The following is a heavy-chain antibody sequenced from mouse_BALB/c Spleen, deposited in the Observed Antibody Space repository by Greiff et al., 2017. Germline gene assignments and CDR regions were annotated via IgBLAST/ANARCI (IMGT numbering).Heavy chain of an antibody. CDR3: ARGLWLLPYFDY. Sequence: VQLKQSGAELVKPGASVKLSCTASGFNIKDTYMHWVKQRPEQGLEWIGRIDPANGNTKYDPKFQGKATITADTSSNTAYLQLSSLTSEDTAVYYCARGLWLLPYFDYWGQGTTLTVSS. CDR2: IDPANGNT. J-gene: IGHJ2*01. V-gene: IGHV14-3*02. D-gene: IGHD2-2*01. CDR1: GFNIKDTY.